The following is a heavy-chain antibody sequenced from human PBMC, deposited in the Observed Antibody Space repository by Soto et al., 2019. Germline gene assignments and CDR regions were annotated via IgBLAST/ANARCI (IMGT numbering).Heavy chain of an antibody. CDR2: IYYSGST. V-gene: IGHV4-59*08. J-gene: IGHJ5*02. Sequence: SETLSLTCTVSGGSISSYYWSWIRQPPGKGLEWIGYIYYSGSTNYNPSLKSRVTISVDTSKNQFSLKLSSVTAADTAVYYCARLWGTMVRGVMDNWFDPWGQGTLVTVSS. CDR3: ARLWGTMVRGVMDNWFDP. CDR1: GGSISSYY. D-gene: IGHD3-10*01.